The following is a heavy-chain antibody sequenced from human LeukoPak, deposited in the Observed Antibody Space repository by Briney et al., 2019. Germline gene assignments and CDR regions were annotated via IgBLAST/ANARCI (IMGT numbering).Heavy chain of an antibody. J-gene: IGHJ3*02. Sequence: SETLSLTCAVYGGSFSGYYWSWIRQPPGKGLEWIGSIYYSGSTYYNPSLKSRVTISVDTSKNQFSLKLSSVTAADTAVYYCARSPYYYDSSGYYYRGAFDIWGQGTMVTVSS. D-gene: IGHD3-22*01. V-gene: IGHV4-34*01. CDR1: GGSFSGYY. CDR3: ARSPYYYDSSGYYYRGAFDI. CDR2: IYYSGST.